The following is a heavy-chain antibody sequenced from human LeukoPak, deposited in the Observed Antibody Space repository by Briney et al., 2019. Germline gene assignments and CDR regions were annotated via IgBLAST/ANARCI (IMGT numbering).Heavy chain of an antibody. Sequence: GGSLRLTCAASGFTFSSYSMNWVRQAPGKGLEWVSYISSSSSTIYYADSVKGRFTISRDNAKNSLYLQMSSLRAEDTAVYYCARVDIAARLPDDYWGQGTLVTVSS. V-gene: IGHV3-48*04. CDR2: ISSSSSTI. J-gene: IGHJ4*02. D-gene: IGHD6-6*01. CDR3: ARVDIAARLPDDY. CDR1: GFTFSSYS.